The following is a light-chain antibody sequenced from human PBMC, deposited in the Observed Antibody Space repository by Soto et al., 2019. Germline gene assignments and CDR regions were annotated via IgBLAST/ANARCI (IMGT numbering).Light chain of an antibody. CDR3: QQYYSYPRT. Sequence: AIRMTQSPSSFSASTGDRVTITCRASQGISSYLALYQQKPGKAPKFLIYAASTLQSGVPSRFSGSGSGTDFTLTISCLQSEDFATYYCQQYYSYPRTFGQGTKVEIK. CDR2: AAS. V-gene: IGKV1-8*01. CDR1: QGISSY. J-gene: IGKJ1*01.